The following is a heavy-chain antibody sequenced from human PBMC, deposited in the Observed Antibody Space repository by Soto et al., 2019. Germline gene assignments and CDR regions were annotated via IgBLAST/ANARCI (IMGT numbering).Heavy chain of an antibody. CDR3: ARPKGTYSSGYYYFDF. CDR1: GGTFSTYA. V-gene: IGHV1-69*01. J-gene: IGHJ4*02. CDR2: IIPLFGTA. D-gene: IGHD6-19*01. Sequence: QVQLEQSGAEVKQPGSSVRVSCKTSGGTFSTYAINWVRQAPGQGLEWMGAIIPLFGTADYSQKFQGRVTITEDESTITAYMELSSLRSDDTAVYFCARPKGTYSSGYYYFDFWGQGTLVTVSS.